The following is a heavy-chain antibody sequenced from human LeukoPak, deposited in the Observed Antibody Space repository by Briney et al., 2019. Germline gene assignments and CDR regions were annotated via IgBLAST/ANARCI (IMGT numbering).Heavy chain of an antibody. V-gene: IGHV4-34*01. D-gene: IGHD3-10*01. J-gene: IGHJ4*02. CDR2: INHRGST. Sequence: PSETLSLTCPVSGGSISSFYWSWIRQPPRKGLEWIGGINHRGSTNYKPSLTRRVTISVDTSKNQFSLKLSSVTAADAAVYYCARSPWYYYGSGSYYNAPKYCDYWGQGTLVSVSS. CDR1: GGSISSFY. CDR3: ARSPWYYYGSGSYYNAPKYCDY.